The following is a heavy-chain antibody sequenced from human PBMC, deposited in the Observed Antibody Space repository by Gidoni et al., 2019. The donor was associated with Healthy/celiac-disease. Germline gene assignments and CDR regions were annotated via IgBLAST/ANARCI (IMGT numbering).Heavy chain of an antibody. D-gene: IGHD2-8*02. Sequence: TEYAASVKGRFTISRDDSKSIAYLQMNSLKTEDTAVYYCTRVFTESYYYYDMDVWGKGTTVTVSS. V-gene: IGHV3-49*02. CDR3: TRVFTESYYYYDMDV. J-gene: IGHJ6*03. CDR2: T.